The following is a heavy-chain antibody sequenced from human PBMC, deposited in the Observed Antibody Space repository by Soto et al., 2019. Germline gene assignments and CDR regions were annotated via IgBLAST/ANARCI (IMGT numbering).Heavy chain of an antibody. CDR1: GGSISSSSYY. CDR2: IYYSGST. V-gene: IGHV4-39*01. J-gene: IGHJ6*02. D-gene: IGHD3-22*01. CDR3: ARYYDSSGYYYRTDYGMDV. Sequence: SETLSLTCTVSGGSISSSSYYWGWIRQPPGKGLEWIGSIYYSGSTYYNPSLKSRVTISVDTSKNQFSLKLSSVTAADTAVYYCARYYDSSGYYYRTDYGMDVWGQGTTVTVSS.